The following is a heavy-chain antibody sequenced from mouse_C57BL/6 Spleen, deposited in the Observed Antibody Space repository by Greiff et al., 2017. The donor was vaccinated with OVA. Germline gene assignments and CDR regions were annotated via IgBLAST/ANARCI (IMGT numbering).Heavy chain of an antibody. CDR1: GYTFTSYW. D-gene: IGHD2-1*01. Sequence: QVQLQQPGAELVMPGASVKLSCKASGYTFTSYWMHWVKQRPGQGLEWIGEIDPSDSYTNYNQKFKGKSTLTVDKSSSTAYMQLSSLTSEDSAVYYCASHYGNYEAWFAYWGQGTLVTVSA. CDR2: IDPSDSYT. J-gene: IGHJ3*01. V-gene: IGHV1-69*01. CDR3: ASHYGNYEAWFAY.